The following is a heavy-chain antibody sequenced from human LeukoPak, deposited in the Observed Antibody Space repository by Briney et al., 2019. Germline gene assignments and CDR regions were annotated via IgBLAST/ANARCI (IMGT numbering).Heavy chain of an antibody. D-gene: IGHD4-17*01. CDR3: ARAPGEGWFDP. CDR1: GFTSSIYW. CDR2: TKQDVSEK. J-gene: IGHJ5*02. V-gene: IGHV3-7*01. Sequence: GGSLRLSCAASGFTSSIYWMSWVRHAPGKGLEWVASTKQDVSEKYYVDSVKGHLTISKDNAKNSLYLQMNSLRAEDTALYYCARAPGEGWFDPWGQGTLVTVSS.